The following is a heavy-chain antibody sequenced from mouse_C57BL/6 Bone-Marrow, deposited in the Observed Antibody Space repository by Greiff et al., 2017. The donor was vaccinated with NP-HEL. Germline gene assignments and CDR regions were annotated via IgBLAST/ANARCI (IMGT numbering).Heavy chain of an antibody. CDR2: ISNGGGST. CDR1: GFTFSDYY. D-gene: IGHD1-1*01. CDR3: ARLAYGSSYVVWFAY. Sequence: EVHLVESGGGLVQPGGSLKLSCAASGFTFSDYYMYWVRQTPEKRLEWVAYISNGGGSTYYPDTVKGRFTISRDNAKNTLYLQMSRLKSEDTAMYYCARLAYGSSYVVWFAYWGQGTLVTVSA. J-gene: IGHJ3*01. V-gene: IGHV5-12*01.